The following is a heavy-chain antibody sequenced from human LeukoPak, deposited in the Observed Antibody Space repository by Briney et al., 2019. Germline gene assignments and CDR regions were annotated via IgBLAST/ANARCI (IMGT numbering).Heavy chain of an antibody. Sequence: SETLSLTCTVSGGSISSYYWSWIRQPPGKGLEWIGYIYYSGSTNYNPSLKSRVTISVDTSKNQFSLKLSSVTAADTAVYYCARGQRRTTVTYFDYWGQGTLVTVSS. CDR2: IYYSGST. CDR3: ARGQRRTTVTYFDY. J-gene: IGHJ4*02. CDR1: GGSISSYY. V-gene: IGHV4-59*12. D-gene: IGHD4-17*01.